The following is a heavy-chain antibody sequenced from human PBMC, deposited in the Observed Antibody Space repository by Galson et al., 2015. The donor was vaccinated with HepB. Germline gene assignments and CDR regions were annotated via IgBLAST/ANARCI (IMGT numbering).Heavy chain of an antibody. Sequence: SAISGDRVSTYSFGWTWIRQSPSTGLEWLGRTYYRSKWYIDNAESVKGRITINPDTSNNQISLRLTSVTPEDTAVYYCSWGCLVKAARGGLAWLDPWGQGTLVTVSS. D-gene: IGHD6-6*01. V-gene: IGHV6-1*01. J-gene: IGHJ5*02. CDR3: SWGCLVKAARGGLAWLDP. CDR2: TYYRSKWYI. CDR1: GDRVSTYSFG.